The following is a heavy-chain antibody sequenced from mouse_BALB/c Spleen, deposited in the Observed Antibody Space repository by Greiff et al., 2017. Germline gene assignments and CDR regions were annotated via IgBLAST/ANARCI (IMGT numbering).Heavy chain of an antibody. CDR1: GYSFTGYY. Sequence: LVKPGASVKISCKASGYSFTGYYMHWVKQSHGKSLEWIGYISCYNGATSYNQNFKGKATFTVDTSSSTAYMQFNSLTSEDSAVYDYARGDTGYFDYWGQGTTLTVSS. V-gene: IGHV1S34*01. D-gene: IGHD4-1*01. CDR3: ARGDTGYFDY. CDR2: ISCYNGAT. J-gene: IGHJ2*01.